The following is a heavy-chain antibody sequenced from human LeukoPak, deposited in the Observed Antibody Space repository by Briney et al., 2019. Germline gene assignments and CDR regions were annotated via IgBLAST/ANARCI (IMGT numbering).Heavy chain of an antibody. Sequence: SETLSLTCTVSGGSISSYYWSWIRQPAGKGLEWIWRIYTSGSTNYNPSLKSRVTMSVDTSKNQFSLKLSSVTAADTAVYYCARVGYSSSSGNIFDYWGQGTLVTVSS. CDR1: GGSISSYY. CDR3: ARVGYSSSSGNIFDY. CDR2: IYTSGST. J-gene: IGHJ4*02. V-gene: IGHV4-4*07. D-gene: IGHD6-13*01.